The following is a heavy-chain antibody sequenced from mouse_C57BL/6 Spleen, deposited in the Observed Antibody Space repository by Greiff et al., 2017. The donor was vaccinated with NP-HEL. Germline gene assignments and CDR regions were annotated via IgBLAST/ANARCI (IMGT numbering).Heavy chain of an antibody. Sequence: QVQLQQPGAELVKPGASVKLSCKASGYTFTSYWMHWVKQRPGQGLEWIGMIHPNSGSTNYNEKFKSKATLTVDKSSSTAYMQLSSLTSEDSAVYYCARSYYGSSGNAMDYWGQGTSVTVSS. CDR3: ARSYYGSSGNAMDY. D-gene: IGHD1-1*01. CDR2: IHPNSGST. CDR1: GYTFTSYW. J-gene: IGHJ4*01. V-gene: IGHV1-64*01.